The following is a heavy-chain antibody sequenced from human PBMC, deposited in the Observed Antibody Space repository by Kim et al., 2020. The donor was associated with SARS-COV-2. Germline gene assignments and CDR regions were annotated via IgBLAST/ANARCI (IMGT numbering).Heavy chain of an antibody. J-gene: IGHJ6*02. CDR2: INHSGST. D-gene: IGHD3-3*01. CDR3: ARAGLRFLEWLLRYDYYYYGMDV. V-gene: IGHV4-34*01. Sequence: SETLSLTCAVYGGSFSGYYWSWIRQPPGKGLEWIGEINHSGSTNYNPSLKSRVTISVDTSKNQFSLKLSSVTAADTAVYYCARAGLRFLEWLLRYDYYYYGMDVWGQGTPVTVSS. CDR1: GGSFSGYY.